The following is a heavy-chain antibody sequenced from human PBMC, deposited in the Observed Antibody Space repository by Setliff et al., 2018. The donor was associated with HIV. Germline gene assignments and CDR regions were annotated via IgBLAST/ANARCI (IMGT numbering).Heavy chain of an antibody. V-gene: IGHV1-18*01. Sequence: VASVKVSCKASGYTFTSYGISWVRQAPGQGLEWMGWISAYNGNTNYAQKLQGRVTMTTDTSTSTAYMELRSLRSDDTAVYYCARVGGYVLLWFGESERFDPWGQGTLVTVSS. CDR2: ISAYNGNT. CDR1: GYTFTSYG. CDR3: ARVGGYVLLWFGESERFDP. J-gene: IGHJ5*02. D-gene: IGHD3-10*01.